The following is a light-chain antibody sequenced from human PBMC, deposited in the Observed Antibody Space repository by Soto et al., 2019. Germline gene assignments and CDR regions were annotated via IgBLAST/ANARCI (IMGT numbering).Light chain of an antibody. V-gene: IGKV3-11*01. CDR2: DAS. Sequence: EIVLTQSPGTLSLSPGERATLSCRASQSVSINLAWYQQKPGQAPRLLIYDASNRPTGIPARFTGSGSGTDFNLTISSLEPEDFAVYYCQRRSSWPPITFGGGTKVDIK. CDR1: QSVSIN. CDR3: QRRSSWPPIT. J-gene: IGKJ4*01.